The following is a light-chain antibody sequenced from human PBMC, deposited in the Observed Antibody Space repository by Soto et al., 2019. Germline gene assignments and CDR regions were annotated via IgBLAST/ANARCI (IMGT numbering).Light chain of an antibody. Sequence: DIHMTQSPSSLSASVGHIFTITCRASQTISTYLSWFQQKPGKAPKVLIYAASTLRSGVPSRFSGSASGAELTLTISNLKYEDFETYYCQQSFSHILTFGGGTKVDIK. CDR3: QQSFSHILT. J-gene: IGKJ4*01. CDR2: AAS. V-gene: IGKV1-39*01. CDR1: QTISTY.